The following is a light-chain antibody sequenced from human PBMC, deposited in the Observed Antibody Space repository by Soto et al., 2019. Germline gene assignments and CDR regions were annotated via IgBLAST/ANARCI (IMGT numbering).Light chain of an antibody. Sequence: QSVLTQPPSVSGAPGQRDTISCTGSSSNIGATYDVQWYQQVPGTAPKLLIYGNSNRPSGVPDRFSGSKSGTSASLAITGLQADDEADYYCQSYDSSLSAHYVFGTGTKVTVL. V-gene: IGLV1-40*01. J-gene: IGLJ1*01. CDR2: GNS. CDR1: SSNIGATYD. CDR3: QSYDSSLSAHYV.